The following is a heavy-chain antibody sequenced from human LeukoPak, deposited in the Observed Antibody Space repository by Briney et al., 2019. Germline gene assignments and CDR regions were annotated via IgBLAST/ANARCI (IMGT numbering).Heavy chain of an antibody. D-gene: IGHD6-13*01. J-gene: IGHJ4*02. CDR1: GGSTSSYY. Sequence: SETLSLTCTVSGGSTSSYYWSWIRQPPGKGLEWIGYIYYSGSTNYNPSLKSRVTISVDTSKNQFSLKLSSVTAAHTAVYYCAIARTLSSSWYYYLDYWGQGTLVTVSS. CDR3: AIARTLSSSWYYYLDY. V-gene: IGHV4-59*01. CDR2: IYYSGST.